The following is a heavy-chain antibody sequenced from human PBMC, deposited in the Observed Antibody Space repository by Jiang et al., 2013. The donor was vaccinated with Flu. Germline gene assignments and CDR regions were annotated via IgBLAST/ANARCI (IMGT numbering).Heavy chain of an antibody. Sequence: LLKPSETLSLTCTVSDDSISSYYWIWIRQPPGKGLEWIGSIYFSGSTNYNPSLKSRVTISVDTSKNQFSLKLTSVTAVDTAVYYCARAVAGYYYRMDVWGQGTTVIVSS. CDR3: ARAVAGYYYRMDV. V-gene: IGHV4-59*01. CDR1: DDSISSYY. J-gene: IGHJ6*02. CDR2: IYFSGST. D-gene: IGHD6-19*01.